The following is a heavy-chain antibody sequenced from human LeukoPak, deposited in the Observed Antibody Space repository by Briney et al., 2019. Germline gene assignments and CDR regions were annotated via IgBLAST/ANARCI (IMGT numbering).Heavy chain of an antibody. V-gene: IGHV3-53*01. CDR3: ASGGTGARKFYSDPFHY. D-gene: IGHD2-15*01. Sequence: PGGSLRLSCAASGFTVSSNYMSWVRQAPGKGLEWVSILYSAGATYYADSVKGRFTISRDNSKNTLYLQMNGLRVEDTAVYYCASGGTGARKFYSDPFHYWGQGTLVTVSS. J-gene: IGHJ4*02. CDR2: LYSAGAT. CDR1: GFTVSSNY.